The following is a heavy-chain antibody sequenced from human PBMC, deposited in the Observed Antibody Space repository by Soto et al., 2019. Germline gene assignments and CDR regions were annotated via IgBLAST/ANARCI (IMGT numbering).Heavy chain of an antibody. Sequence: PSETLSLTCTVSGGSISSGGYYWSWIRQHPGKGLEWIGYIYYSGSTNYNPSLKSRVTISVDTSKNQFSLKLSSVTAADTAVYYCAIVEGVVADAFDNWGQGTRVTVSS. D-gene: IGHD2-2*01. CDR2: IYYSGST. V-gene: IGHV4-31*03. J-gene: IGHJ3*02. CDR1: GGSISSGGYY. CDR3: AIVEGVVADAFDN.